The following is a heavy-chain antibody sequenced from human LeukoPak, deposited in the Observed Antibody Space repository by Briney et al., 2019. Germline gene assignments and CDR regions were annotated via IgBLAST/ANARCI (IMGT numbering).Heavy chain of an antibody. Sequence: GGSLRLSCAASGFTVSSNYMSWVRQARGKGLERVSVIYSGGSTYYADSVKGRFTISRDNSKNTLYLQMNSLRAEDTAVYYCARMPGIDYYYYYGMDVWGQGTTVTVSS. CDR1: GFTVSSNY. V-gene: IGHV3-53*01. J-gene: IGHJ6*02. D-gene: IGHD6-13*01. CDR3: ARMPGIDYYYYYGMDV. CDR2: IYSGGST.